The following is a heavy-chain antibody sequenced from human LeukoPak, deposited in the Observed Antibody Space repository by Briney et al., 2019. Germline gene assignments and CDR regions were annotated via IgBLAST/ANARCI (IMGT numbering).Heavy chain of an antibody. Sequence: GGSLRLSCAASGFTFSSYSMNWVRQAPGKGLEWVSSISSGSGYIYYADSVKGRFTTSRDNAKISLYLQMNSLRAEDTAVYYCARDSSYYDSSGYYFDYWGQGTLVTVSS. CDR1: GFTFSSYS. J-gene: IGHJ4*02. CDR3: ARDSSYYDSSGYYFDY. D-gene: IGHD3-22*01. V-gene: IGHV3-21*01. CDR2: ISSGSGYI.